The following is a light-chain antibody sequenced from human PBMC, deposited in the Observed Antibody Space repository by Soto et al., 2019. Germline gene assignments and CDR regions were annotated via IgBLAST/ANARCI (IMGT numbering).Light chain of an antibody. V-gene: IGKV1-27*01. J-gene: IGKJ1*01. CDR3: QKYNTAPLT. CDR1: QDINNY. CDR2: GAS. Sequence: DIQMTQSPSSLSASVGDRVTITCQASQDINNYLAWYQQKPGKVPNLLIYGASTLQAGVPSRFSGGGSGTDFTLTISSLQPEDVATYYFQKYNTAPLTCGQGPQVEIK.